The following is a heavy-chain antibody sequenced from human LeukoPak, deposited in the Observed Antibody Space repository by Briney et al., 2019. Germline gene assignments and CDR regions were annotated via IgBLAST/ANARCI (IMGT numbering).Heavy chain of an antibody. CDR2: IKQDGSEK. CDR3: ARDPRAGYSYGLDAFDI. V-gene: IGHV3-7*01. CDR1: GFTSSSYW. Sequence: PGGSLRLSCAASGFTSSSYWMSWVRQAPGKGLEWVANIKQDGSEKYYVDSVKGRFTISRDNAKNSLYLQMNSLRAEDTAVYYCARDPRAGYSYGLDAFDIWGQGTMVTVSS. J-gene: IGHJ3*02. D-gene: IGHD5-18*01.